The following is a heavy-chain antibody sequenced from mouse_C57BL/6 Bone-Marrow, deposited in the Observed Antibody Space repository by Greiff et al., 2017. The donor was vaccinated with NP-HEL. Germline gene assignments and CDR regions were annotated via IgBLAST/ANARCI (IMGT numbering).Heavy chain of an antibody. D-gene: IGHD1-1*01. CDR2: IDPANGNT. CDR3: ARTNYYGSSHYYAMDY. CDR1: GFNIKNTY. Sequence: EVQLQQSVAELVRPGASVKLSCTASGFNIKNTYMHWVKQRPEQGLEWIGRIDPANGNTKYAPKFQGKATITADTSSNTAYLQLSSLTSEDTAIYYCARTNYYGSSHYYAMDYWGQGTSVTVSS. J-gene: IGHJ4*01. V-gene: IGHV14-3*01.